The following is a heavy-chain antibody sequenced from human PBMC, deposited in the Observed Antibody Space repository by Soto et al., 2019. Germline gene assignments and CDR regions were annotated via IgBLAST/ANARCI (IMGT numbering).Heavy chain of an antibody. CDR2: ISYDGSNK. Sequence: PGGSLRLSCAASGFTFSSYGMHWVRQAPGKGLEWVAVISYDGSNKYYADSVKGRFTISRDNSKNTLYLQVNSLRAEDTAVYYCAKDRCSSTSCSDEIGYYYYYYGMDVWGQGTTVTVSS. CDR1: GFTFSSYG. CDR3: AKDRCSSTSCSDEIGYYYYYYGMDV. J-gene: IGHJ6*02. D-gene: IGHD2-2*01. V-gene: IGHV3-30*18.